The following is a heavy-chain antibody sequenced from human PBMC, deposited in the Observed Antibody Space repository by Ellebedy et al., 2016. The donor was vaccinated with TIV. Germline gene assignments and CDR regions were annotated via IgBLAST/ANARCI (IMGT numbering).Heavy chain of an antibody. CDR3: AGYRGEAVAGNWFDP. Sequence: PGGSLRLSCAASGFRFSIYDMYWVRQAPGRGLEWVAASGSGGDSYYADSVRGRFSISRDNSKNTLFLQMNSLRADDTAVYYCAGYRGEAVAGNWFDPWGQGTLVTVSS. CDR1: GFRFSIYD. V-gene: IGHV3-23*01. J-gene: IGHJ5*02. CDR2: SGSGGDS. D-gene: IGHD6-19*01.